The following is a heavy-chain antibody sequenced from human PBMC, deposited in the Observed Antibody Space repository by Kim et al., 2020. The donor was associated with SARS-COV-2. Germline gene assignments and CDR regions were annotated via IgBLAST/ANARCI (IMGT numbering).Heavy chain of an antibody. CDR3: ASRMRYDILTGYYNVPALDY. CDR1: GGTFSSYA. V-gene: IGHV1-69*13. J-gene: IGHJ4*02. CDR2: VIPIFGTA. Sequence: SVKVTCKASGGTFSSYAISLVRQAPGQGLEWMGGVIPIFGTANYAQKFQGRVTITADESTSTAYMELSSLRSEDTAVYYCASRMRYDILTGYYNVPALDYWGQGTLVTVSS. D-gene: IGHD3-9*01.